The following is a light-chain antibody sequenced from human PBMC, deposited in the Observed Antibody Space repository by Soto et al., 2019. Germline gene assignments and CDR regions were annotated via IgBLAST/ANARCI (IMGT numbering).Light chain of an antibody. Sequence: SYELTQPPSVSVVPGQTARITCGGNNIGSKSVHGYQQKPGQAPGLVVYDDSDRPSGIPERFSGSNSGNTATLTISRVEAGDEADYYCQVWDSSSDHPGVFGTGTKLTVL. CDR1: NIGSKS. J-gene: IGLJ1*01. CDR3: QVWDSSSDHPGV. V-gene: IGLV3-21*02. CDR2: DDS.